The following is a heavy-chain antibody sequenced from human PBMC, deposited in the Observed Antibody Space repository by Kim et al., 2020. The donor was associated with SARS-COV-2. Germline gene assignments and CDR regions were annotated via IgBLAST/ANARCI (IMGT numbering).Heavy chain of an antibody. CDR1: GGSISSYY. CDR2: IYYSGST. J-gene: IGHJ4*02. V-gene: IGHV4-59*13. D-gene: IGHD3-3*01. Sequence: SETLSLTCTVSGGSISSYYWSWIRQPPGKGLEWIGYIYYSGSTNYNPSLKSRVTISVDTSKNPFSLKLSSVTAADTAVYYCARAPPATIFGVVTAFDYWGQGTLVTVSS. CDR3: ARAPPATIFGVVTAFDY.